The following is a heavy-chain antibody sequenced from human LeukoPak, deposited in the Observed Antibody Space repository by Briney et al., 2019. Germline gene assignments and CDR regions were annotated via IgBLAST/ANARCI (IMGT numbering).Heavy chain of an antibody. CDR3: ADGNYDSSGYYYVPPGY. Sequence: GGSLRLSCAASGFTFSSYAMHWVRQAPGKGLEWVAVISYDGSNKYYADSVKGRFTISRDNSKNTLYLQMNSLRAEGTAVYYCADGNYDSSGYYYVPPGYWGQGTLVTVSS. CDR1: GFTFSSYA. D-gene: IGHD3-22*01. V-gene: IGHV3-30-3*01. J-gene: IGHJ4*02. CDR2: ISYDGSNK.